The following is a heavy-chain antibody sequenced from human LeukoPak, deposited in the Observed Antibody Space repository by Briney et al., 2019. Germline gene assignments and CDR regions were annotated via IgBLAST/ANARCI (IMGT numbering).Heavy chain of an antibody. CDR3: AKSYSSGWYPAYFDY. CDR1: GFTFSSYA. D-gene: IGHD6-19*01. J-gene: IGHJ4*02. CDR2: ISGSGGST. Sequence: PGGSLRLSCAAFGFTFSSYAMSWVRQAPGKGLEWVSAISGSGGSTYYADSVKGRFTISRDNSKNTLYLQMNSLRAEDTAVYYCAKSYSSGWYPAYFDYWGQGTLVTVSS. V-gene: IGHV3-23*01.